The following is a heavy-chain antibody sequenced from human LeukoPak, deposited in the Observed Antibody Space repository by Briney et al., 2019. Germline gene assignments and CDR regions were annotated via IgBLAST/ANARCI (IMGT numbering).Heavy chain of an antibody. Sequence: PGGSLRLSCAASGFTFSSYAMHWVSQAPGKGLEWVAVISYDGSNKYYADSVKGRFTISRDNSKNTLYLQMNSLRAEDTAVYYCARDPGYCSGGSCYHYYYYGMDVWGQGTTVTVSS. J-gene: IGHJ6*02. V-gene: IGHV3-30-3*01. CDR2: ISYDGSNK. D-gene: IGHD2-15*01. CDR3: ARDPGYCSGGSCYHYYYYGMDV. CDR1: GFTFSSYA.